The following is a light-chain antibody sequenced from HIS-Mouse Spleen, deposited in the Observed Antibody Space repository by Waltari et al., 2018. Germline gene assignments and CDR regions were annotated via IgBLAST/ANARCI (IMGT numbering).Light chain of an antibody. V-gene: IGLV3-21*03. CDR2: DDS. CDR3: QVWDSSSDHVV. CDR1: NIGSKS. Sequence: SYVLTQPPSVSVAPGKTARITCGGNNIGSKSVHWYQQKPGQASVLNVYDDSDRPSGIPGRFSGSNSGNTATLTISRVEAGDEADYYCQVWDSSSDHVVFGGGTKLTVL. J-gene: IGLJ2*01.